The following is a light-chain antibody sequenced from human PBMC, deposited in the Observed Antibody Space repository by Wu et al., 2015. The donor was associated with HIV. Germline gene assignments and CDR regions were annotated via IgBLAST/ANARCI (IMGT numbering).Light chain of an antibody. V-gene: IGKV1-13*02. CDR3: QQSKSYPRT. J-gene: IGKJ4*02. CDR2: DAS. Sequence: AIQLTQSPSSLSASVGDRVTITCRAGQDISSALAWYQQKPGNAPKLLIYDASSLESGVPSRFSGSGSGTDFTLTISSLQSDDFATYYCQQSKSYPRTFGRGDQGGDQT. CDR1: QDISSA.